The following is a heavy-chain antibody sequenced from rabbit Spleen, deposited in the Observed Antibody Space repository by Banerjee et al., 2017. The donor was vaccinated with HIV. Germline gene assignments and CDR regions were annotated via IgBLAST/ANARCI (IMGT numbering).Heavy chain of an antibody. CDR3: ARGDANTDWGYNL. CDR2: IDPIFGTT. J-gene: IGHJ4*01. Sequence: QLKESGGGLVQPGGSLKLSCKASGFDFSTYYMSWVRQAPGKGLEWIGYIDPIFGTTYYASWVNGRFTISSHNAQNTLYLQLSSLTAADTATYFCARGDANTDWGYNLWGPGTLVTVS. V-gene: IGHV1S7*01. CDR1: GFDFSTYY. D-gene: IGHD4-1*01.